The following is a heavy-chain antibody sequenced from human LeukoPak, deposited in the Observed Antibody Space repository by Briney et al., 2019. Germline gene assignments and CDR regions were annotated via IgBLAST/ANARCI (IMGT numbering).Heavy chain of an antibody. J-gene: IGHJ3*02. D-gene: IGHD3-3*01. CDR3: ASPSTNYDFWSGRYRSAFDI. CDR2: IYHSGST. V-gene: IGHV4-30-2*01. Sequence: SETLSLICTVSGGSISSGGYYWSWIRQPPGKGLEWIGYIYHSGSTYYNPSLKSRVTISVDRSKNQFSLKLSSVTAADTAVYYCASPSTNYDFWSGRYRSAFDIWGQGTMVTVSS. CDR1: GGSISSGGYY.